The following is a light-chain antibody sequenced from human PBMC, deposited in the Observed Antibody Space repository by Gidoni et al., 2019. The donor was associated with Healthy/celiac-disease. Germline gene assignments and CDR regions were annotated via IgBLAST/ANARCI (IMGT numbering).Light chain of an antibody. CDR2: DAP. J-gene: IGKJ1*01. CDR3: QQRSNWPPWT. Sequence: EIVLTQSPATLSLSPGERATLSCMASQSVSSYLAWYQQKPGQAPRLLIYDAPNRATGIPARFSGSGSGTDFTLTISSLEPEDFAVYYCQQRSNWPPWTFGQGTKVEIK. V-gene: IGKV3-11*01. CDR1: QSVSSY.